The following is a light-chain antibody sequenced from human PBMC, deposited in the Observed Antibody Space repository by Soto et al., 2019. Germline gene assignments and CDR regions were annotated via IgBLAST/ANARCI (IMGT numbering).Light chain of an antibody. Sequence: EIQRTESPSSMSASVGYRVTITCWASQSISSYLNWYQQKPGKAPKILIYAASSLQSGVPSRFSGSVSGTDGTITISSLKKDDGATYYCQHYNSYSEAFGQGTKVDIK. CDR1: QSISSY. CDR2: AAS. V-gene: IGKV1-39*01. CDR3: QHYNSYSEA. J-gene: IGKJ1*01.